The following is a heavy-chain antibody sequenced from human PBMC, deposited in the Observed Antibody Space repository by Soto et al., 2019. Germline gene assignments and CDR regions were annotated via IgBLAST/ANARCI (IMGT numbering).Heavy chain of an antibody. V-gene: IGHV4-30-4*01. J-gene: IGHJ4*02. CDR3: ARRYGSTLDY. D-gene: IGHD2-2*01. CDR1: GGSISSGVYY. Sequence: SETLSLTCTVSGGSISSGVYYWSWIRQPPGKGLEWIAYIYYSGTTYYNPSLKSRVTISVDTSKNQFSLKLSSVTAADTAVYYCARRYGSTLDYWGQETLLTVSS. CDR2: IYYSGTT.